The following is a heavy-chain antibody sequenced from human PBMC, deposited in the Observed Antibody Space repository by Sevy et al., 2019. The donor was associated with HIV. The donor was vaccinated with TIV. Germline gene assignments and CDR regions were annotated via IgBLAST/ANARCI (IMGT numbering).Heavy chain of an antibody. CDR3: AKDRVPESYYDGMDV. Sequence: GGSLRLSCAASGFTFSSYGMHWVRQAPGKGLEWVAVISYDGSNKYYADSVKGRFTISRDNSKNTLYLQMNSLRAEDTAVYYCAKDRVPESYYDGMDVWGQGTTVTVSS. CDR1: GFTFSSYG. V-gene: IGHV3-30*18. J-gene: IGHJ6*02. CDR2: ISYDGSNK.